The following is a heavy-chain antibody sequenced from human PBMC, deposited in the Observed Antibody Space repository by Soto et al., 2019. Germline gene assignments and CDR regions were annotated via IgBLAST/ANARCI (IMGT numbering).Heavy chain of an antibody. CDR1: GFTFSSFA. CDR3: AKDSITFFYGVDV. D-gene: IGHD3-10*01. V-gene: IGHV3-23*01. CDR2: ISDGGGTT. J-gene: IGHJ6*02. Sequence: GSLRLSCAASGFTFSSFAMNWVRQAPGKGLEWVSTISDGGGTTHYADSVKDRFTISRDNSKNILYLQMNILRAEDTAVYYCAKDSITFFYGVDVWGQGTTVTVSS.